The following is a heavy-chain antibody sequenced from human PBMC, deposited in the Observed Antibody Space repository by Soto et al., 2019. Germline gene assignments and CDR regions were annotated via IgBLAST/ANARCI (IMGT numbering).Heavy chain of an antibody. Sequence: PGGSLRLSCAASGFTFRSYAMSWVRQAPGKGLEWVSAIGARSGSTYYADSVKGRFTISRDTSKNTLYLQMNSLRAEDTAVYYCARDHLGPNMVTPDFDYWGQGTLVTVSS. CDR2: IGARSGST. CDR1: GFTFRSYA. CDR3: ARDHLGPNMVTPDFDY. J-gene: IGHJ4*02. V-gene: IGHV3-23*01. D-gene: IGHD3-10*01.